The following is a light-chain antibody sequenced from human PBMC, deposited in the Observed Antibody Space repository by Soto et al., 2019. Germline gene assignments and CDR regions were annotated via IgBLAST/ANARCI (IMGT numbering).Light chain of an antibody. V-gene: IGKV1-5*03. J-gene: IGKJ4*01. CDR2: RAS. Sequence: DIQMTQYPSTLSASVGDRVTITCRASQRVNIWLAWYQHKPGKAPRLLIYRASNLEGGVPRRFSGSGSGTEFTLTISSLQPDDFATYYCRQYNSSSLTFGGGTKVEIK. CDR3: RQYNSSSLT. CDR1: QRVNIW.